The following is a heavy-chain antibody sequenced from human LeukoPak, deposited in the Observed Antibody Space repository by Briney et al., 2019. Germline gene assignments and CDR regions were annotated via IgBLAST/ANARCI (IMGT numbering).Heavy chain of an antibody. CDR3: AKTGSTVTALNWFDP. Sequence: GGSLRLSCAAPGFTFSTNAMSGVRQAPGKGLEWVSGISRSGGSTYYADSVKGRFTISRDNSKNTLYLQMNSLRGEDTAVYYCAKTGSTVTALNWFDPWGQGTLVTVSS. CDR2: ISRSGGST. V-gene: IGHV3-23*01. J-gene: IGHJ5*02. CDR1: GFTFSTNA. D-gene: IGHD4-17*01.